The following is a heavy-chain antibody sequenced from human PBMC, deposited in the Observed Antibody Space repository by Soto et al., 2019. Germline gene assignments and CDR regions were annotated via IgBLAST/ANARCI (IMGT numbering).Heavy chain of an antibody. D-gene: IGHD2-15*01. CDR2: ISGSGGST. V-gene: IGHV3-23*01. J-gene: IGHJ6*03. Sequence: GGSLRLSCAASGFTFSNYAMSWVRQAPGKGLEWVSAISGSGGSTYYADSVKGRFTISRDNSKNTLYLQMNSLRAEDTAVYYCAKRRAATSYPMDVWGKGTTVTVSS. CDR1: GFTFSNYA. CDR3: AKRRAATSYPMDV.